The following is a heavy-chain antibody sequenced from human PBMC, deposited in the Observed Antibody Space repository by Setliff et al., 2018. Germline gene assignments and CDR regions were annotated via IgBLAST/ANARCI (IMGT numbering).Heavy chain of an antibody. Sequence: GASVKVSCKASGYTFTNHYMHWVRQAPGQGLEWMGMINPGGGSTTYAQKFQGRVTMTRDTSTSTVYMELSSLRTEDTAVYYCAKTKGFGDGWFDPWGQGTLVTVSS. J-gene: IGHJ5*02. CDR1: GYTFTNHY. CDR2: INPGGGST. D-gene: IGHD3-10*01. V-gene: IGHV1-46*01. CDR3: AKTKGFGDGWFDP.